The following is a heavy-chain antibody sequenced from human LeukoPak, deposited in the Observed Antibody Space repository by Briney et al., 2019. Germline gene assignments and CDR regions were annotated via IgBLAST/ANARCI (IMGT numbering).Heavy chain of an antibody. V-gene: IGHV1-8*01. CDR3: ARGRRGSSGPWSWYLDL. CDR2: MYSNTGNT. CDR1: GFTLTNFD. D-gene: IGHD3-22*01. Sequence: ASVKVSCKASGFTLTNFDINWMRQATGQGLEWMGWMYSNTGNTGYAQEFQGRVTMTRDTSIGTAYMELTNLRSEDTVVSYCARGRRGSSGPWSWYLDLWGRGTLVTASS. J-gene: IGHJ2*01.